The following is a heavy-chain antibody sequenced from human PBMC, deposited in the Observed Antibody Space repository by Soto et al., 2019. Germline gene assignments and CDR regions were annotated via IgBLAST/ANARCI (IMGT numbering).Heavy chain of an antibody. J-gene: IGHJ4*02. D-gene: IGHD6-19*01. V-gene: IGHV3-23*01. CDR2: ISGNGAET. CDR1: GFPFSSYA. CDR3: GKERRGSGWFVCSY. Sequence: EVQLLESGGGLVQPGGSVRLSCAASGFPFSSYAMSWVRQAPGKGLEWVSAISGNGAETSYAASVRGRFTISRDNSRDTLYLQMTSLRADDTAVYYCGKERRGSGWFVCSYWGQGMLVTVSS.